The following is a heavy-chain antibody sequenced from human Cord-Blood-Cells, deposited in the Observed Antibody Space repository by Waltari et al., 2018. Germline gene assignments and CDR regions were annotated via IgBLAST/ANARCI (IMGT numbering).Heavy chain of an antibody. CDR2: ISSSSSYI. J-gene: IGHJ6*02. Sequence: EVQLVESGGGLVKSGGSLRLSCAASGFTSISYSTTWVRQAPGKGLEWVSSISSSSSYIYYADSVKGRFTISRDNAKNSLYLQMNSLRAEDTAVYYCARDSSSSWYYYYYGMDVWGQGTTVTVSS. D-gene: IGHD6-13*01. CDR1: GFTSISYS. V-gene: IGHV3-21*01. CDR3: ARDSSSSWYYYYYGMDV.